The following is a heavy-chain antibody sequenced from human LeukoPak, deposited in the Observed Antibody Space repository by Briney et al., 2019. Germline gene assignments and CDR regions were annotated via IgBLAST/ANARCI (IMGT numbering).Heavy chain of an antibody. CDR1: GFTFSTYA. Sequence: GGSLRLSCAASGFTFSTYAMSWVRQAPGKGLEWVSTIIGSGESTYYADALKGRLTISRDNSKNTLYLQVNRLRAEDTGFYYCAKHLSTSSRYYFDSWGQGTLVTVSS. J-gene: IGHJ4*02. CDR3: AKHLSTSSRYYFDS. D-gene: IGHD6-13*01. CDR2: IIGSGEST. V-gene: IGHV3-23*01.